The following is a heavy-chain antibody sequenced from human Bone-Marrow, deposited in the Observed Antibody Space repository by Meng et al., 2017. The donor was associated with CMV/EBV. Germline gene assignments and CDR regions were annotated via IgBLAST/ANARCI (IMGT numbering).Heavy chain of an antibody. CDR2: IYYSGST. Sequence: GSLRLSCTVSGGSISSSSYYWGWIRQPPGKGLEWIGSIYYSGSTYYNPSLKSRVTISVDTSKNQFSLKLSSVTAADTAVYYCAKDPSHRAAGLYYFDYWGQGTLVTVSS. CDR1: GGSISSSSYY. V-gene: IGHV4-39*02. D-gene: IGHD6-13*01. J-gene: IGHJ4*02. CDR3: AKDPSHRAAGLYYFDY.